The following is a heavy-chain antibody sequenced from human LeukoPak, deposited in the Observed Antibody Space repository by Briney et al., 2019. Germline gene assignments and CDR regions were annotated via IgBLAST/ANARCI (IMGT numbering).Heavy chain of an antibody. D-gene: IGHD6-13*01. V-gene: IGHV3-53*01. CDR2: IYSGGNT. Sequence: GGSLGLSCAASGFTVRSNYMSWVRQAPGKGLEWVSVIYSGGNTYYADSVKGRFTISRDNSKNTLFLQMNSLRAEGTAVYYCARDREGSSSWDYWGQGTLVTVSS. CDR1: GFTVRSNY. CDR3: ARDREGSSSWDY. J-gene: IGHJ4*02.